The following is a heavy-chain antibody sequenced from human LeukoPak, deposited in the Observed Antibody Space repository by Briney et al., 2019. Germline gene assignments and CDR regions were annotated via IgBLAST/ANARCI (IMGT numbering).Heavy chain of an antibody. CDR1: GFTFGDYA. V-gene: IGHV3-49*04. CDR2: IRSKAYGGTT. CDR3: TRDHYGSEKGGAFDI. Sequence: GGSLRLSCTASGFTFGDYAMSWVRQAPGKGLEWVGFIRSKAYGGTTEYAASVKGRFTISRDDSKSIAYLQMNSLKTEDTAVYYCTRDHYGSEKGGAFDIWGQGTMVTVSS. D-gene: IGHD3-10*01. J-gene: IGHJ3*02.